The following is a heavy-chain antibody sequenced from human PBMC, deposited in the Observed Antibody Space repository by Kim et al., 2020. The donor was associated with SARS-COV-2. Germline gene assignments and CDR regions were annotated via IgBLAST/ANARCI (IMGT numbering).Heavy chain of an antibody. D-gene: IGHD3-10*01. Sequence: GGSLRLSCAASGFTFSSYSMNWVRQAPGKGLEWVSSISSSSSYIYYADSVKGRFTISRDNAKNSLYLQMNSLRAEDTAVYYCAREDYGSGSYYYYYYGMDVWGQGTTVTVSS. V-gene: IGHV3-21*01. CDR2: ISSSSSYI. CDR1: GFTFSSYS. CDR3: AREDYGSGSYYYYYYGMDV. J-gene: IGHJ6*02.